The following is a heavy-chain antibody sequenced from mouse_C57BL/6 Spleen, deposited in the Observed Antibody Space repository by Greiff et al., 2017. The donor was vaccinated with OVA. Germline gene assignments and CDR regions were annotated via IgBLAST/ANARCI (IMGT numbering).Heavy chain of an antibody. Sequence: VQLKESGPELVKPGASVKISCKASGYSFTDYNMNWVKQSNGKSLEWIGVINPNYGTTSYNQKFKGKATLTVDQSSSTAYMQLNSLTSEDSAVYYCAIYYYGSSYGAMDYWGQGTSVTVSS. D-gene: IGHD1-1*01. CDR1: GYSFTDYN. CDR3: AIYYYGSSYGAMDY. CDR2: INPNYGTT. J-gene: IGHJ4*01. V-gene: IGHV1-39*01.